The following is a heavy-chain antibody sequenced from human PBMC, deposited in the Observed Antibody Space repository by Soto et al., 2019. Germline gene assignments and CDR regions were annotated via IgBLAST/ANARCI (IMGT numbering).Heavy chain of an antibody. D-gene: IGHD6-13*01. J-gene: IGHJ4*02. Sequence: LRLSCAASGFTFSSYGMHWVRQAPGKGLEWVAVISYDGSNKYYADSVKGRFTISRDNSKNTLYLQMNSLRAEDTAVYYCAKGSGSSWPFDYWGQGTLVTVSS. V-gene: IGHV3-30*18. CDR1: GFTFSSYG. CDR2: ISYDGSNK. CDR3: AKGSGSSWPFDY.